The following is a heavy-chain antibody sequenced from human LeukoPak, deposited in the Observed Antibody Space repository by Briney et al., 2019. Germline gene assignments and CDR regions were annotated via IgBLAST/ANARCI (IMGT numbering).Heavy chain of an antibody. CDR2: ISSSSSYI. J-gene: IGHJ4*02. Sequence: GGSLRLSCAASGFTFSSYSMNWVRQAPGKGLEWVSSISSSSSYIYYADSVKGRFTISRDNARKSLYLQMDSLRAEDTAVYYCARVARHPGIAVAGNDYWGQGTLVTVSS. CDR3: ARVARHPGIAVAGNDY. V-gene: IGHV3-21*01. CDR1: GFTFSSYS. D-gene: IGHD6-19*01.